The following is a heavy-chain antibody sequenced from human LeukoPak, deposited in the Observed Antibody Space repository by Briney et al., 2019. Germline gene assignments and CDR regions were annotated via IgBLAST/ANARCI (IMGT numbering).Heavy chain of an antibody. V-gene: IGHV3-21*01. J-gene: IGHJ4*02. Sequence: PGGSLRLSCAASGFTFSSYSMNWVRQAPGKGLEWVSSISSSSSYIYYADSVKGRFTISRDNAKNSLYLQMNSLRAEDTAVYYSARGLAVAGAIIDYWGQGTLVTVSS. CDR2: ISSSSSYI. CDR1: GFTFSSYS. CDR3: ARGLAVAGAIIDY. D-gene: IGHD6-19*01.